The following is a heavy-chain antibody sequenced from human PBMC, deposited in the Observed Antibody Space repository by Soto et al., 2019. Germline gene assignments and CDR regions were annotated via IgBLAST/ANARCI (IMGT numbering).Heavy chain of an antibody. D-gene: IGHD6-19*01. CDR3: ARGLFSSGWYSYFAP. CDR2: INQSGST. CDR1: GGSFSGYY. V-gene: IGHV4-34*01. Sequence: SETLSLTCAVYGGSFSGYYWSWIRQPPGKGLEWIGEINQSGSTNYNPSLKSRVNISVDTSKSQFSLHLTSVTAADTAVYYCARGLFSSGWYSYFAPCGQGTPVTVSS. J-gene: IGHJ5*02.